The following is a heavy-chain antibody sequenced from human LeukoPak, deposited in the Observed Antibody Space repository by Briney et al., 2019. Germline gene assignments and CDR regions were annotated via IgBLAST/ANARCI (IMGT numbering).Heavy chain of an antibody. Sequence: SETLSLTCTVSGGSISSYYWSWVRQPAGKGLEWVGRIYTSGKTDYNPSLKSRVTMSIDMSNNQFSLKVRSVTAADTAVYYCARDRGLAVADRQFDPWGQGTLVTVSS. V-gene: IGHV4-4*07. D-gene: IGHD6-19*01. J-gene: IGHJ5*02. CDR2: IYTSGKT. CDR1: GGSISSYY. CDR3: ARDRGLAVADRQFDP.